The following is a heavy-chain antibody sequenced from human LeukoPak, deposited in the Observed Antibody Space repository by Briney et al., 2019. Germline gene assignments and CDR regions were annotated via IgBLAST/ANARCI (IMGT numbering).Heavy chain of an antibody. J-gene: IGHJ4*02. CDR1: GFTVSSNY. D-gene: IGHD5-24*01. CDR2: IYSGGST. Sequence: PGGSLRLSCAASGFTVSSNYMSWVRQAPGKGLEWVSVIYSGGSTYYADSVKGRFTISRDNSKNTLYLQMNSLRAEDTAVYCCAREEMATTAFDYRGQGTLVTVSS. CDR3: AREEMATTAFDY. V-gene: IGHV3-53*01.